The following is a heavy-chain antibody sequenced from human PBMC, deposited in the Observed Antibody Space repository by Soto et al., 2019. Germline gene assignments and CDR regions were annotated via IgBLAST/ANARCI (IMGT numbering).Heavy chain of an antibody. CDR3: ARVYDKRIAVNRYNWFDP. Sequence: PSETLSLTCTVSGGSISSGDYYWSWIRQPPGKGLEWIGYIYYSGSTYYNPSLKSRVTISVDTSKNQFSLKLSSVTAADTAVFYCARVYDKRIAVNRYNWFDPWGQGTLVTVPS. CDR1: GGSISSGDYY. V-gene: IGHV4-30-4*01. CDR2: IYYSGST. J-gene: IGHJ5*02. D-gene: IGHD6-19*01.